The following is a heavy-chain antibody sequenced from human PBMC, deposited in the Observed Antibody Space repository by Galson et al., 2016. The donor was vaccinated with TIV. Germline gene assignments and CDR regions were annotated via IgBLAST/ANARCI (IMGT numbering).Heavy chain of an antibody. CDR3: ARVVLAYSNYDGYYHGMDV. V-gene: IGHV1-69*06. CDR2: IIPMIGTP. CDR1: GGIFRNYA. J-gene: IGHJ6*02. Sequence: QSGAEVKKPGESLKISCKASGGIFRNYAISWVRQAPGQGLEWMGGIIPMIGTPEYAQKFQGRVTITADKSTSTAYMELSSLRSEDTARYYCARVVLAYSNYDGYYHGMDVWGQGTTVTVSS. D-gene: IGHD4-11*01.